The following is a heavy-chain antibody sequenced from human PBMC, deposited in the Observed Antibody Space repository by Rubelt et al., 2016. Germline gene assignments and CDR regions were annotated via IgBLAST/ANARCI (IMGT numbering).Heavy chain of an antibody. Sequence: EWVSSISSSSSYIYYADSVKGRFTISRDNAKNSLYLQMNSLRAEDTALYYCARDLDDGYSYGVLNWGQGTLVTVSS. J-gene: IGHJ4*02. CDR3: ARDLDDGYSYGVLN. D-gene: IGHD5-18*01. V-gene: IGHV3-21*04. CDR2: ISSSSSYI.